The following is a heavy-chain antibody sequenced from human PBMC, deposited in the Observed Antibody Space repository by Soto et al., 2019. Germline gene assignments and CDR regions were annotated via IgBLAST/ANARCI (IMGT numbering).Heavy chain of an antibody. CDR1: GGSFSGYY. Sequence: QVQLQQWGAGLLKPSETLSLTCAVYGGSFSGYYWSWIRQPPGKGLEWIGEINHSGSTNYNPSLKGRVTVSVDTSKNQFSLKLSSVTAADTAVYYCARYCSGGSCYSSQDYLGQGTLVTVSS. CDR2: INHSGST. J-gene: IGHJ4*02. D-gene: IGHD2-15*01. CDR3: ARYCSGGSCYSSQDY. V-gene: IGHV4-34*01.